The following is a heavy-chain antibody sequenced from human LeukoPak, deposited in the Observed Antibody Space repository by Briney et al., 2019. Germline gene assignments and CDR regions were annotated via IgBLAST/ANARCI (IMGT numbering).Heavy chain of an antibody. D-gene: IGHD3-10*01. CDR3: ARADRRGFYGSGSYYFDY. CDR2: MNPNSGNT. V-gene: IGHV1-8*01. J-gene: IGHJ4*02. CDR1: GYTFTSYD. Sequence: ASVKVSCKASGYTFTSYDINWVRQATGQGLEWMGWMNPNSGNTGYAQKFQGRVTMTRNTSISTAYMELSSLRSEDTAVYYCARADRRGFYGSGSYYFDYWDQGTLVTVSS.